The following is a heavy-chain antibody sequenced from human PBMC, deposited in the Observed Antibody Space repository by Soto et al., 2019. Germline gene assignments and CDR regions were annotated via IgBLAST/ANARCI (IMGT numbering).Heavy chain of an antibody. CDR2: IYYSGST. D-gene: IGHD3-22*01. V-gene: IGHV4-39*07. J-gene: IGHJ5*02. CDR3: AREYYYDSSGYYPRWFDP. Sequence: SETLSLTCTVSGGSISSSSYYWGWIRQPPGKGLEWIGSIYYSGSTYYNPSLKSRVTISVDTSKNQFSLKLSSVTAADTAVYYCAREYYYDSSGYYPRWFDPWGQGTLVTVSS. CDR1: GGSISSSSYY.